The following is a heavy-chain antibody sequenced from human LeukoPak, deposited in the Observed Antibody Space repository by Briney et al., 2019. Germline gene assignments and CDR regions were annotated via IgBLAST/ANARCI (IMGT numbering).Heavy chain of an antibody. CDR3: ARSDSSSWYTRLPFDY. V-gene: IGHV6-1*01. J-gene: IGHJ4*02. D-gene: IGHD6-13*01. CDR1: GDSVSSNSAA. Sequence: SQTLSLTCAISGDSVSSNSAAWNWIRQSPSRGLEWLGRTYYRSEWYNDYAVSVKSRITINPDTSKNQFSLQLNSVTPEDTAVYYCARSDSSSWYTRLPFDYWGQGTLVTVSS. CDR2: TYYRSEWYN.